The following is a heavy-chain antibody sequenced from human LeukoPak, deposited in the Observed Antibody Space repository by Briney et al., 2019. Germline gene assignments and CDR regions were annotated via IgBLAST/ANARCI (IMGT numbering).Heavy chain of an antibody. V-gene: IGHV1-69*01. Sequence: SVKVSCKASGNSISKFAVSWVRQAPGQGLEWMGGIIPLFGTADYPQRFQGRVTITADESTSTTYMELSSLKSEDTATYYCTTRSCGAGACSSSFYYYYGLHFWGQGTPVFVSS. D-gene: IGHD3-16*01. CDR2: IIPLFGTA. J-gene: IGHJ4*03. CDR1: GNSISKFA. CDR3: TTRSCGAGACSSSFYYYYGLHF.